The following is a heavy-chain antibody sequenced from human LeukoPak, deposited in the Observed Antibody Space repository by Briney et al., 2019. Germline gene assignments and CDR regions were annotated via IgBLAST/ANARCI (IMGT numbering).Heavy chain of an antibody. CDR1: GGTFSSYA. CDR2: IIPILGIA. V-gene: IGHV1-69*04. J-gene: IGHJ4*02. CDR3: ARAYYDFWSGFLSFDY. D-gene: IGHD3-3*01. Sequence: ASVKVSCKASGGTFSSYAISWVRQAPGQGLEWMGRIIPILGIANYAQKLQGRVTMTTDTSTSTAYMELRSLRSDDTAVYYCARAYYDFWSGFLSFDYWGQGTLVTVSS.